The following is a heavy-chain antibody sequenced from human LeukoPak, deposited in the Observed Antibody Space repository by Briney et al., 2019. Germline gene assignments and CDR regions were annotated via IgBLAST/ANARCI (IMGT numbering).Heavy chain of an antibody. D-gene: IGHD2-15*01. Sequence: SETLSLTCNVSGGSISDTSYYWGWICQPPGKGLDWIGSIYHTGTTYYSPSLKSRVTISVHTSKNHFSLELSSVTAADTAVYYCARQQCNGGSCYSRAIWFDPWGQGTLVTVSS. V-gene: IGHV4-39*01. CDR1: GGSISDTSYY. J-gene: IGHJ5*02. CDR2: IYHTGTT. CDR3: ARQQCNGGSCYSRAIWFDP.